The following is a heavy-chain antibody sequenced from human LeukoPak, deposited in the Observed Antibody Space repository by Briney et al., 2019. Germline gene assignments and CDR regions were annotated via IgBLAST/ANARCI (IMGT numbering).Heavy chain of an antibody. V-gene: IGHV4-59*01. CDR1: GGSISSYY. CDR2: IYYSGST. Sequence: SETLSLTCTVSGGSISSYYWSWIRQPPGKGLEWIGYIYYSGSTNYNPSLKRRVTISVDTSKNQFSLKLSSVTAADTAVYYCAREGDDILTGFFDYWGQGTLVTVSS. J-gene: IGHJ4*02. D-gene: IGHD3-9*01. CDR3: AREGDDILTGFFDY.